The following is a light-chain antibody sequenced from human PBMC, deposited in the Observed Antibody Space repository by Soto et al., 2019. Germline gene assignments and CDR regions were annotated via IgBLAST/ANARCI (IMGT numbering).Light chain of an antibody. J-gene: IGKJ4*01. CDR1: QSVRSSD. CDR2: GVS. CDR3: QQYGTSPFT. V-gene: IGKV3-20*01. Sequence: EIVLTQSPGTLSLSPGERATLFCRASQSVRSSDLAWYQQKPGQKSSLLIYGVSSRATGTPDRFRGSGSGTDFTLTISILESEDFAEYYCQQYGTSPFTCGGGTKVEI.